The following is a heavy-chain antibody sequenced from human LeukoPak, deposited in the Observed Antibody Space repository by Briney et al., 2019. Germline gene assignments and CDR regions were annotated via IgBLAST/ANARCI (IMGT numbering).Heavy chain of an antibody. J-gene: IGHJ4*02. CDR2: IRYDGSNK. CDR3: AKDDYYDSSGYYYEAGGY. D-gene: IGHD3-22*01. V-gene: IGHV3-30*02. CDR1: GFTFSTYA. Sequence: GGSLRLSCADSGFTFSTYAMSWVRQAPGKGLEWVAFIRYDGSNKYYADSVKGRFTISRDNPKNTLYLQMNSLRAEDTAVYYCAKDDYYDSSGYYYEAGGYWGQGTLVTVSS.